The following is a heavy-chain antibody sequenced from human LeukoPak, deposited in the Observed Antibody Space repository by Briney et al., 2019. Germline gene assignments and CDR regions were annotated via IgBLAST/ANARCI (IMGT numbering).Heavy chain of an antibody. CDR1: GGTFSSYA. D-gene: IGHD3-22*01. Sequence: ASVKVSCKASGGTFSSYAISWVRQAPGQGLEWMGRIIPILGIASYAQKFQGRITITTDESTSTAYMELSSLRYDDTAVYCCAKGTADDYYDSSGFNYYFDYWGQGTLVTVSS. V-gene: IGHV1-69*04. CDR2: IIPILGIA. CDR3: AKGTADDYYDSSGFNYYFDY. J-gene: IGHJ4*02.